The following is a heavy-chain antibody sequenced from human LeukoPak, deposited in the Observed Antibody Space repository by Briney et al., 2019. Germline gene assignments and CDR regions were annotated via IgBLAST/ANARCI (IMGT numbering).Heavy chain of an antibody. CDR2: ISGDGAGT. J-gene: IGHJ4*02. CDR3: AKVISGADCFFDY. V-gene: IGHV3-23*01. D-gene: IGHD2-21*01. CDR1: GLTFTNNA. Sequence: GGSLRLSCAASGLTFTNNAMHWVRQAPGKGLEGVSAISGDGAGTFYADSVKGRFTISRDNSKIALALQMNSLRAEDTAVYYCAKVISGADCFFDYWGQGTLVTVTS.